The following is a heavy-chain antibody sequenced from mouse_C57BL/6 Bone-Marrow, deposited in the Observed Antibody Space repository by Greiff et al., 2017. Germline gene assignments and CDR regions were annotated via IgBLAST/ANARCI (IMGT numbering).Heavy chain of an antibody. V-gene: IGHV1-81*01. CDR1: GYTFTSYG. CDR2: IYPRSGNT. CDR3: ARGIYYDFTWFAY. J-gene: IGHJ3*01. Sequence: QVQLQQSGAELARPGASVKLSCKASGYTFTSYGISWVKQRTGQGLEWIGEIYPRSGNTYYNEKFKGKATLTADKSSSTAYMELRSLTSEDSAVYFCARGIYYDFTWFAYWGQGTLVTGSA. D-gene: IGHD2-4*01.